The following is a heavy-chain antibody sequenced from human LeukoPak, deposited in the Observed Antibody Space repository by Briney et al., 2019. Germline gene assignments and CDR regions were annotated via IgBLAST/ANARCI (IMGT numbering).Heavy chain of an antibody. D-gene: IGHD3-10*01. V-gene: IGHV3-49*03. Sequence: GGSLRLSCTASGFTFGDYAMSWFRQAPGKGLEWVGFIRSKAYGGTTEYAASVKGRFTIPRDDSKSIAYLQMNSLKTEDTAVYYCTRASLWFGEFYFDYWGQGTLVTVSS. CDR2: IRSKAYGGTT. J-gene: IGHJ4*02. CDR1: GFTFGDYA. CDR3: TRASLWFGEFYFDY.